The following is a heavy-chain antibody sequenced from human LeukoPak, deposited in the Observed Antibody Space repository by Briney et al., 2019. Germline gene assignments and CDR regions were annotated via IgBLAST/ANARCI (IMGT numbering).Heavy chain of an antibody. CDR1: GGSFSGYY. Sequence: SETLSLTCAVYGGSFSGYYWSWIRQPPGKGLEWIGEINHSGSTNYNPSLKSRVTISVDTSKNQFSLKLSSVTAADTAVYYCASSSWRIYYFDYWGQGTLVTVSS. D-gene: IGHD6-13*01. CDR3: ASSSWRIYYFDY. J-gene: IGHJ4*02. CDR2: INHSGST. V-gene: IGHV4-34*01.